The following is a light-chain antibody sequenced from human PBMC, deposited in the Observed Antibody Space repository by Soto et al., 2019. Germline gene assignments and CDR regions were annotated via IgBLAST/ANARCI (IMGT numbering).Light chain of an antibody. Sequence: QLVLTQSPSASASLGASVKLTCTLSSGHSSYAIAWHQQQPEKGPRYLMKLNGDGSHSKGDGIPDRFSGSSSGAERYLTISSLQSEDEADYYCQTWGTCIRVFGGGTKVTVL. CDR1: SGHSSYA. CDR3: QTWGTCIRV. J-gene: IGLJ3*02. V-gene: IGLV4-69*01. CDR2: LNGDGSH.